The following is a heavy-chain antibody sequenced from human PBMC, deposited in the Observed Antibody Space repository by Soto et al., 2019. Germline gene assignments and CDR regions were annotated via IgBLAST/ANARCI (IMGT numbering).Heavy chain of an antibody. D-gene: IGHD5-12*01. CDR1: GGSISSSNW. CDR2: IYYSGST. Sequence: QVQLQESGPGLVKPSGTLSLTCAVSGGSISSSNWWSWVRQPPGKGLEWIGEIYYSGSTNYNPSLKSRVTISVDMSKNQFSLKLSSVTAADTAVYYCARDRMATKDYYYYGMDVWGQGTTVTVSS. J-gene: IGHJ6*02. CDR3: ARDRMATKDYYYYGMDV. V-gene: IGHV4-4*02.